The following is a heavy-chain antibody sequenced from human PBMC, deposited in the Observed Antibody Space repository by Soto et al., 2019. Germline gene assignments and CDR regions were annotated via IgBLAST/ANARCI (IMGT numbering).Heavy chain of an antibody. V-gene: IGHV4-39*01. CDR3: ARQGILTGYYYYGMDV. CDR2: IYYSGST. J-gene: IGHJ6*02. Sequence: SETLSLTCTVSGGSISSSSYYWGWIRQPPGKGLEWIGSIYYSGSTYYNPSLKSRVTISVDTSKNQFSLKLSSVTAADTAVYYCARQGILTGYYYYGMDVWGQGTTVTVSS. D-gene: IGHD3-9*01. CDR1: GGSISSSSYY.